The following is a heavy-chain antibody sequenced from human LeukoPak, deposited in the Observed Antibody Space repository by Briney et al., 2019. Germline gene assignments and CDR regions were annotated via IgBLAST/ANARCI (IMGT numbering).Heavy chain of an antibody. CDR1: GFSFRSYA. J-gene: IGHJ4*02. CDR3: ATAAGADFFDY. D-gene: IGHD3-3*01. V-gene: IGHV3-23*01. CDR2: ISGSGATT. Sequence: GGSLRLSCAASGFSFRSYAMSWVRQAPGMGLEWVSAISGSGATTDYADSVKGRFTISRDNSKNTLYLQMNSLRAEDTAVYYCATAAGADFFDYWGQGTLVTVSS.